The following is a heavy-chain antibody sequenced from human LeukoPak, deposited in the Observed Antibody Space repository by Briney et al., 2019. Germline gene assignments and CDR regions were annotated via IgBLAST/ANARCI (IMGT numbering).Heavy chain of an antibody. J-gene: IGHJ4*02. Sequence: SETLSLTCTVSGGSISSGGYYWSWIRQHPGKGLEWIGYIYYSGSTYYNPPLKSRVTISVDTSKNQFSLKLSSVTAADTAVYYCARREKNSSSIDYWGQGTLVTVSS. CDR2: IYYSGST. CDR1: GGSISSGGYY. D-gene: IGHD6-6*01. CDR3: ARREKNSSSIDY. V-gene: IGHV4-31*03.